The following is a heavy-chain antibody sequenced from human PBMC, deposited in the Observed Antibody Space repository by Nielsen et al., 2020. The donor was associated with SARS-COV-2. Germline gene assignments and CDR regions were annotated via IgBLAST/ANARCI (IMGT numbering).Heavy chain of an antibody. CDR3: AKDAVGAFDI. D-gene: IGHD1-26*01. CDR1: GFTFTTSG. CDR2: ISYDGSNK. Sequence: GESLKISCSASGFTFTTSGMNWVRQAPGKGLEWVAVISYDGSNKYYADSVKGRFTISRDNSKNTLYLQMNSLRAEDTAVYYCAKDAVGAFDIWGQGTMVTVSS. J-gene: IGHJ3*02. V-gene: IGHV3-30*18.